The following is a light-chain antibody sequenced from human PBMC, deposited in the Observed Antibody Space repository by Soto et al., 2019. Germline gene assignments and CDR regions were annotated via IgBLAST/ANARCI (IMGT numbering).Light chain of an antibody. Sequence: QSVLTQPPSASGTPGQRVIISCSGSSSNLGSEHVNWYQQVPGTAPKLLIYANNQRPSGVPDRFSVSKSGTSATLAIGGLQSEDEADYYCASWDDSLKGWVVGGGTKLTVL. V-gene: IGLV1-44*01. J-gene: IGLJ3*02. CDR3: ASWDDSLKGWV. CDR1: SSNLGSEH. CDR2: ANN.